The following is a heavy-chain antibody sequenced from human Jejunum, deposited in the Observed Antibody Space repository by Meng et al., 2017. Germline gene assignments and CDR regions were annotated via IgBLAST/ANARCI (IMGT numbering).Heavy chain of an antibody. CDR1: GGSISSGTYY. Sequence: LRLSCTVSGGSISSGTYYWSWIRQLPGKGLEWIGYIHYSGNAYYNPSLKSRVTISVDTSKDQFSLKLNSVTAADTAVYYCARDGGDTTGYYLDYWGQGTLVTVSS. CDR3: ARDGGDTTGYYLDY. CDR2: IHYSGNA. V-gene: IGHV4-31*03. J-gene: IGHJ4*02. D-gene: IGHD3-22*01.